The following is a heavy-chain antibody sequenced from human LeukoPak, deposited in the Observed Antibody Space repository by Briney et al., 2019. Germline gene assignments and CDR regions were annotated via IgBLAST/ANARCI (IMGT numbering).Heavy chain of an antibody. CDR2: IKQDGSEK. D-gene: IGHD1-26*01. Sequence: GGSLRLSCAASGFTVSSNYMSWVRQAPGEGLEWVANIKQDGSEKYYVDSVKGRFTISRDNAKNSLYLQMNSLRVEDTAVYYCAGAEKWGLDYWGQGTLLTVSS. J-gene: IGHJ4*02. CDR1: GFTVSSNY. V-gene: IGHV3-7*04. CDR3: AGAEKWGLDY.